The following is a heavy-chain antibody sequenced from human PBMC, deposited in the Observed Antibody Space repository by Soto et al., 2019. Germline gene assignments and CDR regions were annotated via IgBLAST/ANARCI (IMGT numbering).Heavy chain of an antibody. D-gene: IGHD3-9*01. CDR1: GYMFTYYY. J-gene: IGHJ4*02. CDR2: INPNGGTT. Sequence: ASVKVSCKASGYMFTYYYIHWVRQGPGQGLEWMGVINPNGGTTTYAQNFQGRVTMTRDTSTSTVYMELTSLTSEDTSIYYCVRCPSSSGFLYYLDYWGQGTLVTVSS. V-gene: IGHV1-46*01. CDR3: VRCPSSSGFLYYLDY.